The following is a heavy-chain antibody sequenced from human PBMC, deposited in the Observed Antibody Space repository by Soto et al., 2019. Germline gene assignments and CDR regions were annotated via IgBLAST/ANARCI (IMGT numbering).Heavy chain of an antibody. CDR2: ISGSGGST. V-gene: IGHV3-23*01. CDR3: AKDPKKCSGGSCYRKNNYFDY. CDR1: GFTFSSYA. J-gene: IGHJ4*02. Sequence: GGSLRLSCAASGFTFSSYAMSWVRQAPGKGLEWVSAISGSGGSTYYADSVKGRFTISRDNSKNTLYLQMNSLRAEDTAVYYCAKDPKKCSGGSCYRKNNYFDYWGQGTLVTVSS. D-gene: IGHD2-15*01.